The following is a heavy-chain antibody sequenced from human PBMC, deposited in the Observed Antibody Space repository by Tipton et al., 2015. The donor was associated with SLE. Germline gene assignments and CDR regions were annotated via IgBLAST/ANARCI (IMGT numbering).Heavy chain of an antibody. V-gene: IGHV3-11*01. CDR3: ARDPWGYCTGGVCYYFDY. J-gene: IGHJ4*02. Sequence: SLRLSCEAFGFSFSDYYMNWIRQDPGKGLERVSYISSSGTTIYYADSVKGRFTISRDNAKNSLYLQMNSLRAEDTAVYYCARDPWGYCTGGVCYYFDYWGQGTLVTVSS. D-gene: IGHD2-8*02. CDR1: GFSFSDYY. CDR2: ISSSGTTI.